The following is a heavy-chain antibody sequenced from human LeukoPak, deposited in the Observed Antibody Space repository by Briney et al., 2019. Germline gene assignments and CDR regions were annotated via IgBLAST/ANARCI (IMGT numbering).Heavy chain of an antibody. CDR2: INTDGSST. CDR3: ARDGRNGYEDDY. CDR1: GFTFSSYW. D-gene: IGHD5-12*01. Sequence: GGSLRLSCAASGFTFSSYWMHWVRQAPGKGLVWVSRINTDGSSTSYADSVKGRFTISRDNAKNTLYLQMNSLRAEDTAVYYCARDGRNGYEDDYWGQGTLVTVSS. V-gene: IGHV3-74*01. J-gene: IGHJ4*02.